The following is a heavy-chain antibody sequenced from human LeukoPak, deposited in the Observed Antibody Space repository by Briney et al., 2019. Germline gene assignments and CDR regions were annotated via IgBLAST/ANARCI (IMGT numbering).Heavy chain of an antibody. Sequence: GGSLRLSCAASGFTFSDYYMSWLRQAPGKGREWVSYVSSSGSTRYYADSVKGRFTISRDDAKNSLYLQMNSLRAEDTAVYYCARDFNYYYYYYMDVWGKGTTVTVS. CDR2: VSSSGSTR. CDR1: GFTFSDYY. V-gene: IGHV3-11*04. J-gene: IGHJ6*03. CDR3: ARDFNYYYYYYMDV.